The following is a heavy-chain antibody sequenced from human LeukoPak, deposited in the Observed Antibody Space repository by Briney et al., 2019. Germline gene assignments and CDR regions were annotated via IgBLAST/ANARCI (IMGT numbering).Heavy chain of an antibody. Sequence: GGTLRLSCAASGFTFSSCAMHWVRQAPGKGLGWVAVISYVGSNKYYADSVKGRLTIFRDTSKNTMYRQMNSQRAEDTAVYYCARDYDSSYYFDYWGQGTLVTVSS. J-gene: IGHJ4*02. CDR2: ISYVGSNK. CDR3: ARDYDSSYYFDY. D-gene: IGHD3-22*01. V-gene: IGHV3-30*04. CDR1: GFTFSSCA.